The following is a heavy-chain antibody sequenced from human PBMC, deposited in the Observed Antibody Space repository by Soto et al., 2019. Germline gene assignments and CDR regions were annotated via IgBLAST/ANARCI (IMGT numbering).Heavy chain of an antibody. CDR2: IYYSGST. Sequence: QVQLQESGPGLVKPSQTLSLTCTVSGGSISSGGYYWSWIRQHPGKGLEWIGYIYYSGSTYYNPSLKSRVTISIDTSKNQFSLKLSSVTAADTAVYYCARDEGGGSCYFRVCAFDIWGQGTMVTVSS. CDR1: GGSISSGGYY. CDR3: ARDEGGGSCYFRVCAFDI. J-gene: IGHJ3*02. D-gene: IGHD2-15*01. V-gene: IGHV4-31*03.